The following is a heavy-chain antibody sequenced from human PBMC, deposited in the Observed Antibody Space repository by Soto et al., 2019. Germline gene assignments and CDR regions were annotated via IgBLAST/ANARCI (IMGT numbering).Heavy chain of an antibody. D-gene: IGHD6-13*01. J-gene: IGHJ4*02. CDR1: GGSMRNYF. Sequence: WETLSLTCTVSGGSMRNYFWTWIRQPPGKGLEWIGYIHYSGTTSFFPSYNPSLRSRVTISEDTSKNQFSLKLLSVTTADTAVYFCAAGEASSRNLAPYYLDFWGQGTLVTVSS. CDR2: IHYSGTT. V-gene: IGHV4-59*01. CDR3: AAGEASSRNLAPYYLDF.